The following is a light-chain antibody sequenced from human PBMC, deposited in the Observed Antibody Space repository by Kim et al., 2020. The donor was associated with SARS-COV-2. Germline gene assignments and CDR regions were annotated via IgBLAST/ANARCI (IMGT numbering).Light chain of an antibody. CDR3: QQYNNWPPVT. V-gene: IGKV3-15*01. J-gene: IGKJ4*01. CDR1: QSVSSN. Sequence: APGERATLSCRASQSVSSNLAWYQQKPGQAPRLLIYGASTRATGIPARFSGSGSGTEFTLTISSLQSEDFAVYYCQQYNNWPPVTFGGGTKVEIK. CDR2: GAS.